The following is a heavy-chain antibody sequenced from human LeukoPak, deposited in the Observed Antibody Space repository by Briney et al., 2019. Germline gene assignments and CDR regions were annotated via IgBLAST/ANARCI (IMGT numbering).Heavy chain of an antibody. J-gene: IGHJ4*02. Sequence: GESLKISCKGSGYSFTNYWIGWVRQMPGKGLEWMGIIYPGDSDTRYSPSFQGQVTTSADKSISTAYLQWSSLKASDTAMYYCARHVSAAGTDCWGQGTLVTVSS. CDR2: IYPGDSDT. CDR1: GYSFTNYW. D-gene: IGHD6-13*01. CDR3: ARHVSAAGTDC. V-gene: IGHV5-51*01.